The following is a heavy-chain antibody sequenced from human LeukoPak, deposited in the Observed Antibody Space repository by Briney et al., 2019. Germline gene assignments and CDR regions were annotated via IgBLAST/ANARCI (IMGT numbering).Heavy chain of an antibody. D-gene: IGHD2-2*01. J-gene: IGHJ4*02. CDR3: ARGRRRYCSSTSCYVY. CDR1: GYTFTSYD. CDR2: MNPNSGNT. V-gene: IGHV1-8*01. Sequence: ASVNVSCKASGYTFTSYDINWVRQATGQGLEWMGWMNPNSGNTGYAQKFQGRVTMTRNTSISTAYMELSSLRSEDTAVYYCARGRRRYCSSTSCYVYWGQGTLVTVSS.